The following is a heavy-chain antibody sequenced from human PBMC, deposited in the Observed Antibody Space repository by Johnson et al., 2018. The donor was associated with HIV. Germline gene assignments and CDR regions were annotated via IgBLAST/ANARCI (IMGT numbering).Heavy chain of an antibody. CDR2: IWYDGSRK. CDR1: GFIFSSYG. J-gene: IGHJ3*02. V-gene: IGHV3-30*02. Sequence: QVQLVEYGGGVVQPGGSLRLSCAASGFIFSSYGMHWVRQAPGKGLEWVAFIWYDGSRKYYPDSVKGRFTIYRVNSKNMLYLQMNSLRVEDTVVYYCVKEASRGTVTQAPDAFDIWGQGTVVTVSS. D-gene: IGHD4-17*01. CDR3: VKEASRGTVTQAPDAFDI.